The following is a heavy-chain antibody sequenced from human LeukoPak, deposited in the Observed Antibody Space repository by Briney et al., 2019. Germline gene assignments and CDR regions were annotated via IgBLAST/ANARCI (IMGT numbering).Heavy chain of an antibody. D-gene: IGHD3-22*01. V-gene: IGHV3-30*04. Sequence: GGSLRLSCAASGFTFSSYEMNWVRQAPGKGLEWVAVISYDGSNKYYADSVKGRFTISRDNSKNTLYLQMNSLRAEDTAVYYCARVLMRGYYDSSGYSLGRTLDYWGQGTLVTVSS. CDR3: ARVLMRGYYDSSGYSLGRTLDY. CDR2: ISYDGSNK. J-gene: IGHJ4*02. CDR1: GFTFSSYE.